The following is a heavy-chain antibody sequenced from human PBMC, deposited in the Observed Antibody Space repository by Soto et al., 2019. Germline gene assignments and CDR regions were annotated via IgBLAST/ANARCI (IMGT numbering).Heavy chain of an antibody. CDR2: ISYDGSNK. CDR3: ARDSQAEWELIDY. Sequence: QVQLVESGGGVVQPGRSLRLSCAASGFTFSSYAMHWVRQAPGKGLEWVAVISYDGSNKYYADSVKGRFTISRDNSKNTLYLQMNSLRAEDTAVYYCARDSQAEWELIDYWCQGTLVTVSS. D-gene: IGHD1-26*01. CDR1: GFTFSSYA. V-gene: IGHV3-30-3*01. J-gene: IGHJ4*02.